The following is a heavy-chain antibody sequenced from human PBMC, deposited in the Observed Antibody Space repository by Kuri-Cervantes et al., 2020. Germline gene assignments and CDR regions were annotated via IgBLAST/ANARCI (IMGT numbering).Heavy chain of an antibody. V-gene: IGHV1-69*02. D-gene: IGHD3-3*01. CDR3: ARGAHHDVLSGYWNRGGYTMDV. Sequence: SVKVSCKASGGTFSSYTISWVRQAPGQGLEWMGRIIPILGIANYAQKFQGRVTITADKSTSTAYMELSSLRSEDTAVYYCARGAHHDVLSGYWNRGGYTMDVWGQGTTVTVSS. J-gene: IGHJ6*02. CDR2: IIPILGIA. CDR1: GGTFSSYT.